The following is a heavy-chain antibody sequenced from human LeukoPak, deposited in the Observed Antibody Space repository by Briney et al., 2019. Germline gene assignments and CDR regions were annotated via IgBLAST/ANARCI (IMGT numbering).Heavy chain of an antibody. D-gene: IGHD6-13*01. CDR2: ISSSSSTI. J-gene: IGHJ6*03. V-gene: IGHV3-48*01. Sequence: GGSLRLSCAASEFTFSSYNMNWVRQAPGKGLEWVSCISSSSSTIYYADSVKGRFTISRDNAKNSLYLQMNSLRAEDTAVYYCARDRIEQQRTLGRSTNYYYYYYMDVWGKGTTVTVSS. CDR3: ARDRIEQQRTLGRSTNYYYYYYMDV. CDR1: EFTFSSYN.